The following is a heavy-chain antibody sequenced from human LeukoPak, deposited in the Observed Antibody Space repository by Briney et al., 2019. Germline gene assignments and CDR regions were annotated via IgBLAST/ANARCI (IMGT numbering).Heavy chain of an antibody. Sequence: EASVKVSCKASGYTFTGYYMHWVRQAPGQGLEWMGWINPNSGGTYYAQKFQGRVTMTRDTSISTAYMELSRLRSDDTAVYYCARDLWNYYDSSGYYYFDYWGQGTLVTVSS. D-gene: IGHD3-22*01. J-gene: IGHJ4*02. CDR2: INPNSGGT. V-gene: IGHV1-2*02. CDR3: ARDLWNYYDSSGYYYFDY. CDR1: GYTFTGYY.